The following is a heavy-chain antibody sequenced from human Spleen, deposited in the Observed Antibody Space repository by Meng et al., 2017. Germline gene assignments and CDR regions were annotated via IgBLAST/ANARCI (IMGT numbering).Heavy chain of an antibody. D-gene: IGHD6-6*01. CDR1: GGSFSGYY. CDR3: ARGLLLAALRN. Sequence: QWQLQQWGAGLLKPPETLSLTCAVYGGSFSGYYWSWIRQPPGKGLEWIGEINHSGGTNYNPSLKSRVTISVDMSKNQFSLKLSSVTAADTAVYYCARGLLLAALRNWGQGTLVTVSS. CDR2: INHSGGT. V-gene: IGHV4-34*01. J-gene: IGHJ4*02.